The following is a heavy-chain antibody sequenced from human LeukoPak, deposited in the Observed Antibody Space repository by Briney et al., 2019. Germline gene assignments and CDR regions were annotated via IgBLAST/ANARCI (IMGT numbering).Heavy chain of an antibody. CDR1: GYTFTSYA. J-gene: IGHJ4*02. D-gene: IGHD3-22*01. Sequence: ASVKVSCKASGYTFTSYAMHWVRQAPGQGLEWMGWIHPHSGGTNYAQKFQGRVTMTWDTSISTAYLELSRLISDDTAVYYCARDAWGWLTIDNWGQGTLVTVSS. V-gene: IGHV1-2*02. CDR2: IHPHSGGT. CDR3: ARDAWGWLTIDN.